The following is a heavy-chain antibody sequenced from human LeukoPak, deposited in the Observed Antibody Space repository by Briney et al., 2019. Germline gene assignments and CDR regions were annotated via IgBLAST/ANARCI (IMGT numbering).Heavy chain of an antibody. CDR1: GGTLNSYA. CDR3: ARDDHYNYYDSSGYYPN. CDR2: FIPVLEIP. Sequence: WASVKVSCKASGGTLNSYAINWVRQAPGQGLEWMGRFIPVLEIPNYAQKFQGRVTFNADKSTSTAYMELSSLRSEDTAVYYCARDDHYNYYDSSGYYPNWGQGTLVTVSS. V-gene: IGHV1-69*04. J-gene: IGHJ4*02. D-gene: IGHD3-22*01.